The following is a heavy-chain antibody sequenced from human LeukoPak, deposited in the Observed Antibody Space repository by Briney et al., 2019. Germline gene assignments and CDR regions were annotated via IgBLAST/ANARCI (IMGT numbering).Heavy chain of an antibody. CDR1: GFTFSNYW. Sequence: PGGCLRLSCAASGFTFSNYWMSWVRQAPGKGLEWVASIDQYGRAKYYVDSVRGRFTFSRDNTKNSLHLQMNSLRAEDTAVYYCARADSYGSILDYWGQGTRVIDSS. CDR3: ARADSYGSILDY. D-gene: IGHD5-18*01. CDR2: IDQYGRAK. V-gene: IGHV3-7*04. J-gene: IGHJ4*02.